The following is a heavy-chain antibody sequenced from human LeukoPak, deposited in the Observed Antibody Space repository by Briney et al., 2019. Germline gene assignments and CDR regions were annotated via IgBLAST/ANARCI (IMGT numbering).Heavy chain of an antibody. J-gene: IGHJ4*02. D-gene: IGHD2-2*01. CDR1: GLTFSSYA. CDR3: ANMGYCSSTSCYSWSGY. V-gene: IGHV3-23*01. Sequence: GGSLRLSCAASGLTFSSYAMSWVRQAPGKGLEWVSAISPGGSGIYHADSVKGRFIISRDNSKNTLFMQMNSLRADDTAVYYCANMGYCSSTSCYSWSGYWGQGTLVTVSS. CDR2: ISPGGSGI.